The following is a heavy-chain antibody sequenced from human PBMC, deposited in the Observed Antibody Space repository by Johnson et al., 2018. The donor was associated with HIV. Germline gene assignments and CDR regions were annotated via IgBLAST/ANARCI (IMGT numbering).Heavy chain of an antibody. CDR2: ISWNSGSK. D-gene: IGHD6-19*01. CDR1: GFIFNEYA. CDR3: ARRGGSGWSAFDI. J-gene: IGHJ3*02. V-gene: IGHV3-9*01. Sequence: VQLVESGGGLVQPGGSLRLSCAASGFIFNEYAMHWVRQAPGKGLEWVSGISWNSGSKGYVDSVKGRFPISRDNAQNSLFLQRNSLRAEDPALYYCARRGGSGWSAFDIWGQGTIVTVSS.